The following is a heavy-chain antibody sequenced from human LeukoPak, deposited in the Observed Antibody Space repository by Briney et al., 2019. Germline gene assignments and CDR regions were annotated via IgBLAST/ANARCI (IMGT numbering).Heavy chain of an antibody. CDR1: GFRFSSYW. D-gene: IGHD1-26*01. V-gene: IGHV3-48*04. CDR3: AREGPSGSYSPYFDY. CDR2: ISSSSSTI. Sequence: GGSLRLSCAASGFRFSSYWMHWVRQAPGKGLEWVSSISSSSSTIYYADSVKGRFTISRDNAKNSLYLQMNSLRAEDTAVYYCAREGPSGSYSPYFDYWGQGTLVTVSS. J-gene: IGHJ4*02.